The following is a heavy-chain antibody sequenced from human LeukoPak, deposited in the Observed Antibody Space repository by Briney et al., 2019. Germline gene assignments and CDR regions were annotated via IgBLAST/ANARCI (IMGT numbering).Heavy chain of an antibody. Sequence: GGSLRLSCAASGFTFSSYEMNWVRQAPGKGLEWVSYISSSGSTIYYADSVKGRFTISRDNSKNTLYLQMNSLRAEDTAVYYCANGRRQPDYWGQGTLVTVSS. CDR1: GFTFSSYE. V-gene: IGHV3-48*03. CDR2: ISSSGSTI. J-gene: IGHJ4*02. CDR3: ANGRRQPDY. D-gene: IGHD6-13*01.